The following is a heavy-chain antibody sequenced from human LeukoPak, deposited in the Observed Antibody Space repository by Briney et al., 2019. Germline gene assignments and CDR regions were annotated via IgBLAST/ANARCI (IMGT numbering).Heavy chain of an antibody. CDR3: AREGRNAYRDAFDI. Sequence: VASGKVSCKASGYTSTGYYMHWVRQAPGQGLEWMGWVSADNGNTHYAQKFQGRVTLTTDTSTGTYYMEVRSLRSDDTAVYYCAREGRNAYRDAFDIWGQGTMVIVSS. J-gene: IGHJ3*02. V-gene: IGHV1-18*04. D-gene: IGHD1-26*01. CDR2: VSADNGNT. CDR1: GYTSTGYY.